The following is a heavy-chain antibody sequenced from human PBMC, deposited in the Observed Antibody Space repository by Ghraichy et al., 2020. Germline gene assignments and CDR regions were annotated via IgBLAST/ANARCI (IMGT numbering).Heavy chain of an antibody. CDR1: GFALSSYT. CDR2: IRSSSSAI. D-gene: IGHD1-26*01. V-gene: IGHV3-48*02. Sequence: GGSLRLSCAASGFALSSYTMNWVRQAPGKGLQWVSHIRSSSSAIYYADSVKGRFTISRDNSKNSLSLQMNSLRDEDSAVYYCARGAHRGSFFASRKWINYRGQGIQVNVSS. CDR3: ARGAHRGSFFASRKWINY. J-gene: IGHJ4*02.